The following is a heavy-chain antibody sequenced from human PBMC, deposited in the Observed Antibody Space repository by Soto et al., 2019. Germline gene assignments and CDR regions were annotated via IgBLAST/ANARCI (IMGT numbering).Heavy chain of an antibody. D-gene: IGHD2-8*01. J-gene: IGHJ6*02. CDR2: ISYDGSNK. V-gene: IGHV3-30-3*01. Sequence: QVQLVESGGGVVQPGRSLRLSCAASGFTFSSYAMHWVRQAPGKGLEWVAVISYDGSNKYYADSVKGRFTISRDNSKNTLYLQMNSLRAEDTAVYYCARDRILMVYATPYYYYYGMDDWGQGTTVTVSS. CDR1: GFTFSSYA. CDR3: ARDRILMVYATPYYYYYGMDD.